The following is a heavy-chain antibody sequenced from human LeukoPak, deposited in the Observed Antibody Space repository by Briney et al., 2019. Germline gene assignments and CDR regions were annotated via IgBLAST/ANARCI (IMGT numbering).Heavy chain of an antibody. CDR3: AKSLLTTASGTGRAFDI. V-gene: IGHV3-23*01. CDR2: IRASGDVT. CDR1: RFSFSAYA. Sequence: PGGSLRLSCAASRFSFSAYAMGWVRRAPGKGLEWVSGIRASGDVTFHADPVKGRFTISRDNSKNTLYLQMNSLRAEDTAEYYCAKSLLTTASGTGRAFDIWGQGTMVTVSS. D-gene: IGHD1-26*01. J-gene: IGHJ3*02.